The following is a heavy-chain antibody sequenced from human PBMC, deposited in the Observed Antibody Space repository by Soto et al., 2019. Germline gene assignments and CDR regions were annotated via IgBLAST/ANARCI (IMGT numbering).Heavy chain of an antibody. D-gene: IGHD3-22*01. J-gene: IGHJ4*02. CDR2: IYPGDSDT. V-gene: IGHV5-51*03. CDR1: GYSFSTYW. Sequence: EVQLVQSGAEVKKPGESLKISCQGSGYSFSTYWIAWVRQMPGKGLEWMGIIYPGDSDTRYSPSFQGQVTISADKSSTTAYRQWSSLKASDTAMYYCARLPGDSSGYSDYWGQGTLVTVSS. CDR3: ARLPGDSSGYSDY.